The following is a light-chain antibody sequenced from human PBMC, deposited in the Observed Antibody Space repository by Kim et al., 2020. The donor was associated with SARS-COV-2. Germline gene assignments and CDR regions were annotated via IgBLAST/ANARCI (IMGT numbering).Light chain of an antibody. J-gene: IGLJ3*02. CDR3: SSYTSSSTHWL. CDR2: DVT. Sequence: QSALTYPASVSGSPGQSITISCTGTSSDVGGYNYVSWYQQYPGKAPKLMIYDVTKRPSGVSNRFSGSKSGNTASLTISGLQAEDEADYYCSSYTSSSTHWLFGGGTQLTVL. CDR1: SSDVGGYNY. V-gene: IGLV2-14*03.